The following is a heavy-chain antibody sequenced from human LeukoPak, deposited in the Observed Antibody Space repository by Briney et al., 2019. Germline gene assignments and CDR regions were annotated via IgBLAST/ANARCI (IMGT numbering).Heavy chain of an antibody. CDR3: ARGPRTYYYDSSGYYYQGAFDI. V-gene: IGHV4-34*01. CDR1: GGSFSGYY. D-gene: IGHD3-22*01. CDR2: INHSGST. J-gene: IGHJ3*02. Sequence: SETLSLTCAVYGGSFSGYYWSWIRQPPGKGLEWIGEINHSGSTNYNPSLKSRVTISVDTSKNQFSLKLSSVTAADRAVYYCARGPRTYYYDSSGYYYQGAFDIWGQGTMVTVSS.